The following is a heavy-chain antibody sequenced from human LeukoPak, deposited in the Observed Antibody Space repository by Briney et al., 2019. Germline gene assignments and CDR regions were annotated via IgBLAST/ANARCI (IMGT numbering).Heavy chain of an antibody. CDR2: IIPIFGTA. V-gene: IGHV1-69*13. J-gene: IGHJ4*02. CDR3: ARGPNSGYGRFDY. CDR1: GGTFSSYA. D-gene: IGHD5-12*01. Sequence: SVKVSCKASGGTFSSYAISWVRQAPGQGLEWMGGIIPIFGTANYAQKFQGRVTITADESTSTAYMELSSLRSEDTAVYYCARGPNSGYGRFDYWGQGTLVTVSS.